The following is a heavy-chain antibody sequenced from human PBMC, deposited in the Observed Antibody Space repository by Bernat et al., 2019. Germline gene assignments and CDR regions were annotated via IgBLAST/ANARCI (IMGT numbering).Heavy chain of an antibody. J-gene: IGHJ6*02. Sequence: QVQLVESGGGVVQPGRFLRLSCAASGFTFSSYGMHWVRQAPGKGLEWVAVISYDGSNKYYADSVKGRFTISRDNSKNTLYLQMNSLRAEDTAVYYCAKDTGVVAATPYYYGMDVWGQGTTVTVSS. CDR2: ISYDGSNK. CDR3: AKDTGVVAATPYYYGMDV. V-gene: IGHV3-30*18. D-gene: IGHD2-15*01. CDR1: GFTFSSYG.